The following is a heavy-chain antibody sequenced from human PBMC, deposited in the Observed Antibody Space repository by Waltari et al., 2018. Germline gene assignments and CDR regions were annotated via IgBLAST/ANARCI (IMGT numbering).Heavy chain of an antibody. CDR3: ARDQGTTAANAFDI. J-gene: IGHJ3*02. CDR2: IIPIFGTE. CDR1: GGTFSSYA. V-gene: IGHV1-69*05. D-gene: IGHD1-1*01. Sequence: QVQLVQSGAEVKKPGSSVKVSCKASGGTFSSYAISWVRQAPGQGLEWMGGIIPIFGTENYAQKFQGRVTMKTDECTSTAYMERSRLRSEETAVYYCARDQGTTAANAFDIWGQGTMVTVSS.